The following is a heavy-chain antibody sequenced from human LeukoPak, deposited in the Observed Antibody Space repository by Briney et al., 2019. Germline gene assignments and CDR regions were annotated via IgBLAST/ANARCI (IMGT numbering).Heavy chain of an antibody. V-gene: IGHV3-15*07. Sequence: GGSLRLSCAASGFTFSNAWMNWVRQAPGKGLEWVGRIKSKTDGGTTDYAAPVKGRFTISRDDSKNTLYLQMNSLKTEDTAVYSCPQENVEAVARGGYWGQGTLVTVSS. D-gene: IGHD6-19*01. CDR2: IKSKTDGGTT. J-gene: IGHJ4*02. CDR3: PQENVEAVARGGY. CDR1: GFTFSNAW.